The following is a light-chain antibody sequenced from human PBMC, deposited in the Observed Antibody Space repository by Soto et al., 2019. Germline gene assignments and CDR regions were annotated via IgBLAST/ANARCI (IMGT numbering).Light chain of an antibody. CDR1: QTITGS. CDR3: QQTYSIPIT. Sequence: DIQMTQSPSSLSASVGDRVTITCRASQTITGSLNWYQQRPGKAPNLLIYASNSLQSGVPPRFSGNGSGTDFTLTISSLQPEDFATYYCQQTYSIPITFGQGTRLDIK. CDR2: ASN. J-gene: IGKJ5*01. V-gene: IGKV1-39*01.